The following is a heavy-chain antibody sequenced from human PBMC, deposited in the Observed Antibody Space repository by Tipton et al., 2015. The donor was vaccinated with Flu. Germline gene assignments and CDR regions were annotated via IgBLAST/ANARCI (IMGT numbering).Heavy chain of an antibody. V-gene: IGHV4-38-2*01. CDR1: GDSIRSSNYY. J-gene: IGHJ5*02. Sequence: GLVKPSETLSLTCGVSGDSIRSSNYYWGWIRQPPGKGLEWIGNTFHNGNTYLNPSLKSRVTISVNTSKNQFSLRLRSVTAADTAVYYCARRDYSNYVSEPKNWFDPWGQGTLVTVSS. CDR2: TFHNGNT. CDR3: ARRDYSNYVSEPKNWFDP. D-gene: IGHD4-11*01.